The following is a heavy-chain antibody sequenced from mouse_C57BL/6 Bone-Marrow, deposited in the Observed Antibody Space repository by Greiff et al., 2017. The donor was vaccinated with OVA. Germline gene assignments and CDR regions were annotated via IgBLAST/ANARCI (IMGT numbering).Heavy chain of an antibody. CDR1: GFTFSDYY. D-gene: IGHD2-5*01. CDR2: ISNGGGST. J-gene: IGHJ4*01. V-gene: IGHV5-12*01. CDR3: ATRAYYSKDYAMDY. Sequence: EVKLVESGGGLVQPGGSLKLSCAASGFTFSDYYMYWVRQTPEKRLEWVAYISNGGGSTYYPDTVKGRFTISRDNAKNTLYLQMSRLKSEDTAMYYCATRAYYSKDYAMDYWGQGTSVTVSS.